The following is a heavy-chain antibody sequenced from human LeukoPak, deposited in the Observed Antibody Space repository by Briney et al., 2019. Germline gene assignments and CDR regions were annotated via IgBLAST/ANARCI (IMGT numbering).Heavy chain of an antibody. D-gene: IGHD2-8*01. J-gene: IGHJ3*02. CDR1: RFTFRSYE. CDR2: ISGSGIK. V-gene: IGHV3-48*03. CDR3: AREDTGVAFDI. Sequence: GGSLRPSCAASRFTFRSYEMNWVRQAPGKGLEWVSYISGSGIKHYADSVKGRFTISRDNAKNSLYLQMNSLRVEDTAVYYCAREDTGVAFDIWGQGTTVTV.